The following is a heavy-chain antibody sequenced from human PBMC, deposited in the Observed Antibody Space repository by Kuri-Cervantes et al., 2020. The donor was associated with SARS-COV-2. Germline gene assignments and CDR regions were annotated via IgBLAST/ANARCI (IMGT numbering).Heavy chain of an antibody. V-gene: IGHV4-34*01. D-gene: IGHD6-13*01. CDR1: GGSFSGYY. J-gene: IGHJ4*02. Sequence: SETLSLTCAVYGGSFSGYYWSWIRQPPGKGLEWIGEINHSGSTNYNPSLKSRVTISVDTSKNQFSLKLGSVTATDTAVYYCARHEYSSSWVDYWGQGTLVTVSS. CDR2: INHSGST. CDR3: ARHEYSSSWVDY.